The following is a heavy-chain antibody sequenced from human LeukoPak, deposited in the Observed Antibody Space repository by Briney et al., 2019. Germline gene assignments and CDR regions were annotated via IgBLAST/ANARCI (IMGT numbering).Heavy chain of an antibody. J-gene: IGHJ6*02. CDR2: IIPIFGTA. V-gene: IGHV1-69*13. CDR1: GGTFSSYA. D-gene: IGHD6-13*01. CDR3: ASRMPPRGSSWYYYYGMDV. Sequence: GASVKVSCKASGGTFSSYAISWVRQAPGQGLEWMGGIIPIFGTANYAQKFQGRVTITADESTSTAYMELSSLRSEDTAVYYCASRMPPRGSSWYYYYGMDVWGQGTTVTVSS.